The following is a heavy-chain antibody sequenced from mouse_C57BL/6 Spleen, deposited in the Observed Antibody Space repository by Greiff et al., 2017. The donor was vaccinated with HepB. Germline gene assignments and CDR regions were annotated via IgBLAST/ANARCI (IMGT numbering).Heavy chain of an antibody. CDR1: GYTFTDYE. D-gene: IGHD2-12*01. CDR2: IDPETGGT. CDR3: TKPLLRRAMDY. V-gene: IGHV1-15*01. J-gene: IGHJ4*01. Sequence: QVQLQQSGAELVRPGASVTLSCKASGYTFTDYEMHWVKQTPVHGLEWIGAIDPETGGTAYNQKFKGKAILTADKSSSTAYMELRSLTSEDSAVYYCTKPLLRRAMDYWGQGTSVTVSS.